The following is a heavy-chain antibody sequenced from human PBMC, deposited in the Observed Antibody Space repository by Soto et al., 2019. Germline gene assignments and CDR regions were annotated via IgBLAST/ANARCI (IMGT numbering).Heavy chain of an antibody. D-gene: IGHD4-17*01. V-gene: IGHV3-33*01. CDR3: ARDGVNYGDPRWYFDY. CDR2: IWYDGSNK. CDR1: GFTFSSYG. Sequence: VQLVESGGGVVQPGRSLRLSCAASGFTFSSYGMHWVRQAPGKGLEWVAVIWYDGSNKYYADSVKGRFTISRDNSKNTLYLQMNSLRAEDTAVYYCARDGVNYGDPRWYFDYWGQGTLVTVSS. J-gene: IGHJ4*02.